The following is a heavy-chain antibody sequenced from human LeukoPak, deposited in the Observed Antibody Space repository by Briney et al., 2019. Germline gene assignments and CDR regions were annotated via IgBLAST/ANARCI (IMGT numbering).Heavy chain of an antibody. D-gene: IGHD2-2*01. CDR3: ARVGELGYCSSTSCYYYMDV. Sequence: GGFPRLSCAASRFTFSSYSMSWVRQAPGKGLEWVSYMSSGSSTIYYADSVKGRFTISRDNAKNSLYLQMNSLRAEDTAVYYCARVGELGYCSSTSCYYYMDVWGKGTTVTVSS. J-gene: IGHJ6*03. CDR1: RFTFSSYS. V-gene: IGHV3-48*04. CDR2: MSSGSSTI.